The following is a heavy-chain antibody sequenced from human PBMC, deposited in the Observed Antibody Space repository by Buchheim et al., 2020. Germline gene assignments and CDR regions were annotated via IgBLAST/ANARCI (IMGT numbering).Heavy chain of an antibody. D-gene: IGHD1-20*01. Sequence: EVQLLESGGGLVQAGGSLRLSCEGSGFSLSSYAMSWVRQAPGKGLEWVSAISGSGGSKYYADSVKGRFTISRDNSKDTVYMQMNSLRAEDTAVYYCAKVIIGMAFDAFDIWGQGT. CDR3: AKVIIGMAFDAFDI. J-gene: IGHJ3*02. V-gene: IGHV3-23*01. CDR2: ISGSGGSK. CDR1: GFSLSSYA.